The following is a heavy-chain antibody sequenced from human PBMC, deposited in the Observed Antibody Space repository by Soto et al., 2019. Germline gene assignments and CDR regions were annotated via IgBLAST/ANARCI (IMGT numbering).Heavy chain of an antibody. V-gene: IGHV1-3*01. Sequence: ASVKVCCKASGYTFTSYAMHWVRQAPGQRLEWMGWINAGNGNTKYSQKFQGRVTITRDTSASTAYMELSSLRSEDTAVYYCASSGETAGYSRVYYYYGMDVWGQGTTVTVSS. CDR3: ASSGETAGYSRVYYYYGMDV. CDR2: INAGNGNT. CDR1: GYTFTSYA. D-gene: IGHD3-9*01. J-gene: IGHJ6*02.